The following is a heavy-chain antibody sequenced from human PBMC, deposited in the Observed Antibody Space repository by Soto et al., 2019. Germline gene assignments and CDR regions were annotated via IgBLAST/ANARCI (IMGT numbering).Heavy chain of an antibody. Sequence: GASVKVSCKTSGYIFTSYAMRWVRQAPGQRLEWMGWINAGNGDTKYSQKFQGRVTITRDTSANTAFMELSSLRSEDTAIYYCARELQGLYYFDFWGQGTLVTVSS. D-gene: IGHD4-4*01. V-gene: IGHV1-3*01. J-gene: IGHJ4*02. CDR3: ARELQGLYYFDF. CDR2: INAGNGDT. CDR1: GYIFTSYA.